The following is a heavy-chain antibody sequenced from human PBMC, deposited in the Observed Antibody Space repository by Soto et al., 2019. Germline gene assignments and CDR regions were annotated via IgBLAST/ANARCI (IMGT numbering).Heavy chain of an antibody. CDR3: ARADGEQWLIPHLDN. Sequence: EVQLLESGGGVVQPGGSLRLSCEASGFNFKNFAMGWVRQAPGEGLEWVSGISCCGGSTFYADSVKGRFSLARDDSKNTLSLQLKSLRVEATAHYYCARADGEQWLIPHLDNWGQGTLVNVS. D-gene: IGHD6-19*01. V-gene: IGHV3-23*01. CDR1: GFNFKNFA. J-gene: IGHJ4*02. CDR2: ISCCGGST.